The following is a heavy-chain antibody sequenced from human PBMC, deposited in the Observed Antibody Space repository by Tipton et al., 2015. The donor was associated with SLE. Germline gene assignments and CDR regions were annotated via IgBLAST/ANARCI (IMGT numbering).Heavy chain of an antibody. J-gene: IGHJ4*02. CDR1: GFTFSNYW. V-gene: IGHV3-7*01. D-gene: IGHD6-19*01. Sequence: SLRLSCAASGFTFSNYWMTWVRQAPGKGLEWVANIKEDGSEKSYVDSVKGRFTISGDNAKNSLYLQMNNLRAEDTALYYCATRQGSGWYQSFDYWGQGILVTVSS. CDR3: ATRQGSGWYQSFDY. CDR2: IKEDGSEK.